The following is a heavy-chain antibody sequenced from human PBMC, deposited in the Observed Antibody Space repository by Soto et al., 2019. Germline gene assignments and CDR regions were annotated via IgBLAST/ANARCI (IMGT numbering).Heavy chain of an antibody. Sequence: SVKVSCKASGGTFSSYSISWVRQAPGQGLEWMGGIIPIFGTANYAQKFQGRVTITADESTSTAYMELSSLRSEDTAVYYCARVQSPAAGIADYNWFDPWGQGTLVTVSS. V-gene: IGHV1-69*13. CDR1: GGTFSSYS. J-gene: IGHJ5*02. CDR2: IIPIFGTA. D-gene: IGHD6-13*01. CDR3: ARVQSPAAGIADYNWFDP.